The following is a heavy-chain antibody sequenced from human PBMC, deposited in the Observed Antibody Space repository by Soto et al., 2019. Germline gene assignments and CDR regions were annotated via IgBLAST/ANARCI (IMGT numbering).Heavy chain of an antibody. V-gene: IGHV1-69*04. CDR3: ATSYGSGYRAFDL. CDR2: VNPILSMS. D-gene: IGHD3-10*01. Sequence: QVQLVQSGAEVKRPGSSVKVSCKASGDTFNFYSINWVRQAPGLGLEWMGRVNPILSMSNYAQRFQGRVTMTSDKSTSTAYMELSGLRSEATAIYYCATSYGSGYRAFDLWGQGALVTVSS. CDR1: GDTFNFYS. J-gene: IGHJ4*02.